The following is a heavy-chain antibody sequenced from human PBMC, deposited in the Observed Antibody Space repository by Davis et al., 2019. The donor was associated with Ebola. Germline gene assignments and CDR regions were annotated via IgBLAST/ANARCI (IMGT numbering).Heavy chain of an antibody. CDR3: ARDRPLAYSSSYDYFDY. CDR1: GYTFTSYG. D-gene: IGHD6-13*01. V-gene: IGHV1-18*01. J-gene: IGHJ4*02. Sequence: ASVKVSCKASGYTFTSYGISWVRQAPGQGLEWMGWISAYNGNTNYAQKLQGRVTMTTDTSTSTAYMELRSLRSDDTAVYYCARDRPLAYSSSYDYFDYWGQGTLVTVSS. CDR2: ISAYNGNT.